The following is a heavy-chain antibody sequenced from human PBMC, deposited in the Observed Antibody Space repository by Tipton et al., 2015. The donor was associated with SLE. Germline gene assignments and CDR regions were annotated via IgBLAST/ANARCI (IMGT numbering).Heavy chain of an antibody. D-gene: IGHD2-2*02. CDR1: GGSITTRSYY. CDR2: ISYSGAT. J-gene: IGHJ3*02. Sequence: LRLSCIVFGGSITTRSYYWGWIRQPPGKGLEWIASISYSGATYYNPSLKSRVIISLDTSRNHFSLKLTSVTAADTAVYFCARDRDIALEPVPIPPAFDIWGQGTTVTVSS. CDR3: ARDRDIALEPVPIPPAFDI. V-gene: IGHV4-39*07.